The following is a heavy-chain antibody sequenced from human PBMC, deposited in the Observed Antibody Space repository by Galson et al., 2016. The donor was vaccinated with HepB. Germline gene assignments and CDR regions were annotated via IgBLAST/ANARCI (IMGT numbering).Heavy chain of an antibody. Sequence: SLRLSCAASGFTFDDYAMHWVRQAPGKGLEWVSGISWNSGTIGYADSVKGRFTISRDNSKNTLYLQMNSLRAEDTAVYYCAKSFISYGSGSYYPFDYWGQGTLVTVSS. CDR3: AKSFISYGSGSYYPFDY. V-gene: IGHV3-9*01. CDR2: ISWNSGTI. CDR1: GFTFDDYA. J-gene: IGHJ4*02. D-gene: IGHD3-10*01.